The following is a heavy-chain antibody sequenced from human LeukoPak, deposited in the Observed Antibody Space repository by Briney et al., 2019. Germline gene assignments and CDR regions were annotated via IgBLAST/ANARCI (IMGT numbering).Heavy chain of an antibody. J-gene: IGHJ4*02. CDR1: GGSFSGYY. CDR2: INHSGST. Sequence: SETLSLTCAVYGGSFSGYYWSWIRQPPGKGLEWIGEINHSGSTNYNPSLQSRVTMSADTSKNQFSLRLSSVTAADTALYYCARLFDSWGQGIQVTVSS. V-gene: IGHV4-34*01. CDR3: ARLFDS.